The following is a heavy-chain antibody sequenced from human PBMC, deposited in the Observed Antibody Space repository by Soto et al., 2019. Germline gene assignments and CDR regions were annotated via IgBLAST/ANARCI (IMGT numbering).Heavy chain of an antibody. D-gene: IGHD5-18*01. V-gene: IGHV4-39*01. CDR2: IYYSGST. CDR1: GGCISSSSYY. J-gene: IGHJ4*02. CDR3: ASPTDTAMVMNY. Sequence: SETLSLTCTVSGGCISSSSYYCGWIRQPPGKGLEWIGSIYYSGSTYYNPSLKSRVTISVDTSKNQFSLKLSSVTAADTAVYYCASPTDTAMVMNYWGQGTLVTVSS.